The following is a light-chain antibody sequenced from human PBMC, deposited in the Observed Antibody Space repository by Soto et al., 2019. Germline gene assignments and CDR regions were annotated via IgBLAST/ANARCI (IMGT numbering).Light chain of an antibody. CDR3: SSSTTRGTRV. Sequence: QSALTQPASVSGSPGQSITISCTGTNSDVGAYKPVSWYQHHPGKAPKLMIHDVSYRPSGVSNRFSGSQSGNTASLTISGLQPEDESDYYCSSSTTRGTRVFGTGTKLTVL. CDR1: NSDVGAYKP. CDR2: DVS. J-gene: IGLJ1*01. V-gene: IGLV2-14*03.